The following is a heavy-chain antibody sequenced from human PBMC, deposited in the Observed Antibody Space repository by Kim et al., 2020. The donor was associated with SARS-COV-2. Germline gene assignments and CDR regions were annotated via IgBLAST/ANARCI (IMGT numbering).Heavy chain of an antibody. CDR1: GDSVSSKSAA. CDR2: TYFRSKWYN. CDR3: ARDRLEGDGGTRWFDP. D-gene: IGHD1-1*01. V-gene: IGHV6-1*01. Sequence: SQTLSLTCAISGDSVSSKSAAWNWIRPSPSRGLEWLGRTYFRSKWYNDYALFVRSRITINPDPSRNQFSLQLNSVTPEDTAVYFCARDRLEGDGGTRWFDPWGQGALVSVSS. J-gene: IGHJ5*02.